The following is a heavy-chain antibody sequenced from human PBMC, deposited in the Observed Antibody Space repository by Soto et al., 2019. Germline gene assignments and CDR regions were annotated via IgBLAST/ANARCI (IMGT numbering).Heavy chain of an antibody. V-gene: IGHV3-33*01. CDR1: GFTFSSYG. J-gene: IGHJ6*02. Sequence: GGSLRLSCAASGFTFSSYGMHWVRQAPGKGLEWVAVIWYDGSNKYYADSVKGRFTISRDNSKNTLYLQMNSLRAEDTAVYYCARDPVDTAMVGIGYYYYGMDVWGQGTTVTVSS. CDR3: ARDPVDTAMVGIGYYYYGMDV. CDR2: IWYDGSNK. D-gene: IGHD5-18*01.